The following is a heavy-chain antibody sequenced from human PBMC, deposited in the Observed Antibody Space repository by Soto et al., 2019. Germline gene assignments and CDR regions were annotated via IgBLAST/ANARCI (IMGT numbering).Heavy chain of an antibody. Sequence: EVQLVETGGGLIQPGGSLRLSCAASGLTVRSNYMSWVRQAPGKGLEWVSLIFSGGSTYYADSVKGRFTISRDHSKNMVDLQMNSLRAEDTAVYYCAGEVGSGGWYYYYFGMDAWGQGTTVTVSS. CDR1: GLTVRSNY. CDR2: IFSGGST. J-gene: IGHJ6*02. D-gene: IGHD6-19*01. CDR3: AGEVGSGGWYYYYFGMDA. V-gene: IGHV3-53*02.